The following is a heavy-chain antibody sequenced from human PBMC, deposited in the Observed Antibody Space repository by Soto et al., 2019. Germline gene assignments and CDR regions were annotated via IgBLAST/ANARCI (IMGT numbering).Heavy chain of an antibody. CDR2: TYYRSKWYN. D-gene: IGHD6-13*01. CDR1: GDSVSSNSAA. J-gene: IGHJ5*02. Sequence: QSQTLSLTCAISGDSVSSNSAAWNWIRQSPSRGLEWLGRTYYRSKWYNDYAVSVKSRITINPDTSKNQFSLQLNSVTPEDTAVYYCARDLDASSRIAAAGTCWFDPWGQGTLVTVSS. CDR3: ARDLDASSRIAAAGTCWFDP. V-gene: IGHV6-1*01.